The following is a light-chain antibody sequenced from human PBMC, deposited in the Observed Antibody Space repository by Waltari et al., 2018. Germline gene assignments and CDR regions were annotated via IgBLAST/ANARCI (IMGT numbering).Light chain of an antibody. CDR2: GAS. J-gene: IGKJ2*01. CDR1: QSVSSN. V-gene: IGKV3-15*01. Sequence: EIVMTQSPATLSVSPGERATLSCRASQSVSSNLAWYQQKPGQAPRLLIYGASTRATGIPASFSGSGSGTEFTLTISSLQSEDFVVYYCQQYNNRPYTFGQGTKLEIK. CDR3: QQYNNRPYT.